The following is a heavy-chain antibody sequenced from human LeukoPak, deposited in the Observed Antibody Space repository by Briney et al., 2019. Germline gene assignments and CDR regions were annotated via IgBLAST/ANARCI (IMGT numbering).Heavy chain of an antibody. Sequence: QSGGSLRLSCAASGFTFSSHAMHWVRQAPGKGLEWVAIIWNDGSNNKYADSGKGRFTVSRDNSKDTVDLQMNSLRAEDTAVYYCARATYGSGSYIIDSWGQGALVTVSS. V-gene: IGHV3-33*01. CDR2: IWNDGSNN. CDR3: ARATYGSGSYIIDS. J-gene: IGHJ4*02. CDR1: GFTFSSHA. D-gene: IGHD3-10*01.